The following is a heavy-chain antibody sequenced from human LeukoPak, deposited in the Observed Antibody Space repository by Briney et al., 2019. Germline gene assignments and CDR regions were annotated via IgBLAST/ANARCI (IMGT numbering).Heavy chain of an antibody. D-gene: IGHD1-26*01. CDR2: IYSGGST. Sequence: GGSLRLSCAASGLTGSHNYVSWVRQAPGKGLEWVSVIYSGGSTYYADSVKGRFTISRDNSKNTLYLQMNSLRAEDTAVYYCAKTPPPPKGGATSYFDYWGQGTLVTVSS. CDR3: AKTPPPPKGGATSYFDY. CDR1: GLTGSHNY. J-gene: IGHJ4*02. V-gene: IGHV3-53*01.